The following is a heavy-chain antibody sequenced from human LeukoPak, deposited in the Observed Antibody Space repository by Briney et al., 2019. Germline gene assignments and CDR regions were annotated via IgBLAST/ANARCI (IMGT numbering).Heavy chain of an antibody. CDR3: AKDALISYRGAWSQSDY. CDR1: GFTVSSDY. V-gene: IGHV3-23*01. Sequence: PGGSLRLSCAASGFTVSSDYMSWVRQAPGKGLEWVSGISGSGGTTYYADSVKGRFTISRDNSKNTLYLQMNRLRAEDTAIYYCAKDALISYRGAWSQSDYWGRGTLVTVSS. J-gene: IGHJ4*02. CDR2: ISGSGGTT. D-gene: IGHD2/OR15-2a*01.